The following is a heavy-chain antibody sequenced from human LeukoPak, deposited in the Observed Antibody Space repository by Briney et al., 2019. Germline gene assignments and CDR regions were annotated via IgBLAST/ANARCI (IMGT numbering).Heavy chain of an antibody. D-gene: IGHD4-17*01. CDR2: ISYDGSNK. V-gene: IGHV3-30-3*01. CDR1: GFTFSNYA. CDR3: ARDGQDYGDYFWYFDY. J-gene: IGHJ4*02. Sequence: GRSLRLSCAASGFTFSNYAMHWVRQAPGKGLEWVAVISYDGSNKYYADSVKGRFTISRDNSKNTLYLQMNSLRAEDTAVYYCARDGQDYGDYFWYFDYWGQGTLVTVSS.